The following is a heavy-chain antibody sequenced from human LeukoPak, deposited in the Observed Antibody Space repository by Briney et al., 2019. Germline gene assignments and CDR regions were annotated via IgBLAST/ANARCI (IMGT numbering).Heavy chain of an antibody. Sequence: GGSLRLSCAASGFPFSSYGMYWVRQAPGKGLEWVAFIRYDGSSKYYGDSVKGRVTISRDNSKNTVSLQMRSLRLEDTGVYYCASTDLNHAILSGYFESWGQGTLLTVSS. CDR3: ASTDLNHAILSGYFES. CDR2: IRYDGSSK. CDR1: GFPFSSYG. V-gene: IGHV3-30*02. D-gene: IGHD3-9*01. J-gene: IGHJ4*02.